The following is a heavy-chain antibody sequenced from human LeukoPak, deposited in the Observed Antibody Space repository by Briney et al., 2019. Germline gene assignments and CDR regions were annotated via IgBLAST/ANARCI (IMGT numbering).Heavy chain of an antibody. CDR2: MNPNSGNT. CDR3: ARWEGSYGYDY. V-gene: IGHV1-8*03. CDR1: GGTFSSYA. D-gene: IGHD5-18*01. Sequence: ASVKVSCKASGGTFSSYAISWVRQAPGQGLEWMGWMNPNSGNTGYAQKFQGRVTITRNTSISTAYMELSSLRSEDTAVYYCARWEGSYGYDYWGQGTLVTVSS. J-gene: IGHJ4*02.